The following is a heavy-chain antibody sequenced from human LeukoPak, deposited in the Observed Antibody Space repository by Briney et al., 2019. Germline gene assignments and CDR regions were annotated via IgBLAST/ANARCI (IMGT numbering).Heavy chain of an antibody. CDR3: ARVLTGSNRQLDY. D-gene: IGHD3-9*01. V-gene: IGHV3-74*01. J-gene: IGHJ4*02. CDR1: GFTFSTYW. CDR2: IDGYGIST. Sequence: PGGSLRLSCAASGFTFSTYWMHWVRQVPGKGLVWVSRIDGYGISTTYADSVKGRFTISRDNAKNTLFLQMNSLRPDDTSVYYCARVLTGSNRQLDYWGQGTLVTVSS.